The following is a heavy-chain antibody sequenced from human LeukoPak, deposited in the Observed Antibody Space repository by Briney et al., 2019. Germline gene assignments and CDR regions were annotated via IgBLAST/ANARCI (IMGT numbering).Heavy chain of an antibody. CDR3: ARVRPGRVPAAINAFDI. D-gene: IGHD2-2*01. J-gene: IGHJ3*02. CDR2: INPNSGGT. V-gene: IGHV1-2*02. Sequence: ASVKVSWKASGYTFTGHYMPWVPQDPGKGLDWITSINPNSGGTNYAQKFQGRVTMTRDTSISTAYMELSRLRSDDTAVYYCARVRPGRVPAAINAFDIWGQGTMVTVSS. CDR1: GYTFTGHY.